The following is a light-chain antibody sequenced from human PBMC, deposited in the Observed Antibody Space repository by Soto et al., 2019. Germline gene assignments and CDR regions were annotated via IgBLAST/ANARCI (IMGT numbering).Light chain of an antibody. Sequence: QYALTQPASVSGSPGQSITISCTGTSSDVGSYNLVSWYQQHPGKAPKLMIYDGNERPSGVSNRFSGSKSGTTASLTISGLQAEDEADYYCCSYAGSSTWVFGGGTKLTVL. CDR3: CSYAGSSTWV. J-gene: IGLJ3*02. V-gene: IGLV2-23*01. CDR2: DGN. CDR1: SSDVGSYNL.